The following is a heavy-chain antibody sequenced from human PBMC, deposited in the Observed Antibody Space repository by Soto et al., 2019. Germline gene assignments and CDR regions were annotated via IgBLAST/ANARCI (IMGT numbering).Heavy chain of an antibody. Sequence: GGSLRLSCAASGFTFSSYGMHWVRQAPGKGLEWVAVISYDGSNKYYADSVKGRFTISRDNSKNTLYLQMNSLRAEDTVVYYCAKEDDSSGYYPCRAFDYWGQGTLVTVSS. CDR1: GFTFSSYG. CDR2: ISYDGSNK. CDR3: AKEDDSSGYYPCRAFDY. D-gene: IGHD3-22*01. J-gene: IGHJ4*02. V-gene: IGHV3-30*18.